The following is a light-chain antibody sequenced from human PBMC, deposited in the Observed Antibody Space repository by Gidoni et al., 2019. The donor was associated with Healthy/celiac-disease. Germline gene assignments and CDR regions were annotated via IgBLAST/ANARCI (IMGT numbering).Light chain of an antibody. CDR1: ESLSSSY. Sequence: EIVLTQSPGTLSLSPGESATLSCRASESLSSSYLAWYQQKPGQAPSLLIYGASSRATGIPDRFSGSGSGTDFTLTISRLEPEDFAVYYCQQYGSAPRTFXQXTKVDIK. J-gene: IGKJ1*01. V-gene: IGKV3-20*01. CDR3: QQYGSAPRT. CDR2: GAS.